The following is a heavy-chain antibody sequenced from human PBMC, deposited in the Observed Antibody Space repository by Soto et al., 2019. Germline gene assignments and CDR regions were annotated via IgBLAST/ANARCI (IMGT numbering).Heavy chain of an antibody. D-gene: IGHD3-10*01. CDR2: ISGSGGRT. Sequence: GGSLRLSCAASGFTFSSYAMSWVRQAPGKGLEWVSAISGSGGRTYYADSVKGRFTISRDNSKNTLYLQMNSLRAEDTAVYYCAKGSVEGIAEYFQHWGQGTLVTVSS. CDR1: GFTFSSYA. V-gene: IGHV3-23*01. CDR3: AKGSVEGIAEYFQH. J-gene: IGHJ1*01.